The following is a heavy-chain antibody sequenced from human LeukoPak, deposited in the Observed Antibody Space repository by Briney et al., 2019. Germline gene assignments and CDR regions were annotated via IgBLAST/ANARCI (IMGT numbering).Heavy chain of an antibody. J-gene: IGHJ6*04. D-gene: IGHD3-10*02. CDR1: GFIFSDYY. V-gene: IGHV3-11*04. CDR2: ISTSGSII. CDR3: AELGITMIGGV. Sequence: GGSLRLSCAASGFIFSDYYMSWVRQAPGKGLEWLSYISTSGSIIKYVDSVKGRFTISRDNAKNSLYLQMNSLRGEDTAVYYCAELGITMIGGVWGKGTTVTISS.